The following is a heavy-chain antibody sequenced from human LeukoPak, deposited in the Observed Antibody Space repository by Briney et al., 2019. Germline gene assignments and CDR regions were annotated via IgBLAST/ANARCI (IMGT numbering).Heavy chain of an antibody. CDR2: IIPIFGTA. D-gene: IGHD3-22*01. CDR1: GGTFSSYA. CDR3: ARAEYYYDSSGYYFDY. Sequence: SVKVSCKASGGTFSSYAISWVRQAPGQGLEWMGRIIPIFGTANYAQKFQGRVTITTDESTSTAYMELSSLRSEDTAVYYCARAEYYYDSSGYYFDYWGQGTLVTVSS. V-gene: IGHV1-69*05. J-gene: IGHJ4*02.